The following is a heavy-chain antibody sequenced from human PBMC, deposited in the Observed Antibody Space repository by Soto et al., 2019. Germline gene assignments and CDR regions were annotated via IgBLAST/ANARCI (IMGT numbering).Heavy chain of an antibody. J-gene: IGHJ4*02. Sequence: SETLSLTCTVSGGSISSYYWSWIRQPPGKGLEWIGYIYYSGSTNYNPSLKSRVTISVDTSKNQFSLKLSSVTAADTAVYYCARGGYYSVTGYLSAYYFDYWGQGTLVTVSS. CDR2: IYYSGST. CDR3: ARGGYYSVTGYLSAYYFDY. D-gene: IGHD3-9*01. CDR1: GGSISSYY. V-gene: IGHV4-59*01.